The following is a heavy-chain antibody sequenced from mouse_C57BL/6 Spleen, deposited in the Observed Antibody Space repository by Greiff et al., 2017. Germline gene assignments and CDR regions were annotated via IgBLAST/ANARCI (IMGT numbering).Heavy chain of an antibody. CDR2: IHPSDSDT. CDR1: GYTFTSYW. CDR3: SMEGGKYGYDVGYYARDD. D-gene: IGHD2-2*01. Sequence: QVQLQQPGAELVKPGASVKVSCKASGYTFTSYWMHWVKQRPGQGLEWIGRIHPSDSDTNYNQKFKGKATLTVDKSSSTAYMQLSSLRAEDSAFYYCSMEGGKYGYDVGYYARDDWGQGTSVTVSS. J-gene: IGHJ4*01. V-gene: IGHV1-74*01.